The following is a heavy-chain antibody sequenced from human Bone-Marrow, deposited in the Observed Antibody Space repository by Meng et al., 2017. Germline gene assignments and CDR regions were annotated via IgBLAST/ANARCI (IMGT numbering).Heavy chain of an antibody. CDR2: ISSSGSTI. CDR3: ARGPELWRFEELLFDY. CDR1: GFTFCSNW. V-gene: IGHV3-48*04. J-gene: IGHJ4*02. Sequence: GESLKISCAASGFTFCSNWMHWVRQAPGKGREWVSYISSSGSTIYYADSVKGRFTISRDNSKNSLYLQMNSLRAEDTAVYYCARGPELWRFEELLFDYWGQGTLVTVSS. D-gene: IGHD3-10*01.